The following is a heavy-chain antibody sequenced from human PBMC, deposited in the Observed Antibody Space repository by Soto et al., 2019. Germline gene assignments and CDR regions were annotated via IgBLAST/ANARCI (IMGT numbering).Heavy chain of an antibody. V-gene: IGHV1-69*01. Sequence: QVQLMQSGAEVKKPGSSVKVSCKASGGTFRKYAFCWLRQAPGQGLEWMGGIIPLFGTASYAQKFQGRVTITAVESTSTAYMELSSLTSEVSAVSFCARPVAGATLTTCYSFGVDVWGQGTTVTVSS. D-gene: IGHD4-17*01. J-gene: IGHJ6*02. CDR2: IIPLFGTA. CDR3: ARPVAGATLTTCYSFGVDV. CDR1: GGTFRKYA.